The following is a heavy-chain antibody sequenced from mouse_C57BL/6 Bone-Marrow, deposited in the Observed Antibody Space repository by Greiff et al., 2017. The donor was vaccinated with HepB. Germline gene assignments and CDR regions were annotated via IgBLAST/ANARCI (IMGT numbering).Heavy chain of an antibody. CDR2: INPSNGGT. J-gene: IGHJ2*01. CDR1: GYTFTSYW. Sequence: VQLQQSGTELVKPGASVKLSCKASGYTFTSYWMHWVKQRPGQGLEWIGNINPSNGGTNYNEKFKSKATLTVDKSSSTAYMQLSSLTSEDSAVYYCACSPGYYYGSSYYFDYWGQGTTLTVSS. D-gene: IGHD1-1*01. V-gene: IGHV1-53*01. CDR3: ACSPGYYYGSSYYFDY.